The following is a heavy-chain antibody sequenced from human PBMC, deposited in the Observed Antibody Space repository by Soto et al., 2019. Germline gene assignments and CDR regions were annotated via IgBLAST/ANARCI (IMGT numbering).Heavy chain of an antibody. J-gene: IGHJ4*02. D-gene: IGHD3-22*01. CDR1: GFTVSSNY. CDR2: IYSGGST. V-gene: IGHV3-66*01. CDR3: ARGVDIETIYDSSGYYFDY. Sequence: GGSLRLSCAASGFTVSSNYMSWVRQAPGKGLEWVSVIYSGGSTYYADSVKGRFTISRDNSKNTLYLQMNSLRAEDTAVYYCARGVDIETIYDSSGYYFDYWGQGTLVTVSS.